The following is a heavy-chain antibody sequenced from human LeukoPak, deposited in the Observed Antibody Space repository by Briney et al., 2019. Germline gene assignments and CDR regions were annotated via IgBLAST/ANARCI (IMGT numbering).Heavy chain of an antibody. D-gene: IGHD3-22*01. CDR3: ARGARLLPVA. J-gene: IGHJ5*02. V-gene: IGHV4-34*01. CDR2: INHSGST. CDR1: GGSFSGYY. Sequence: SETLSLTCAVYGGSFSGYYWSWIRQPPGKGLEWIGEINHSGSTNYNPSLKSRVTISVDTSKNQFPLKLSSVTAADTAVYYCARGARLLPVAWGQGTLVTVSS.